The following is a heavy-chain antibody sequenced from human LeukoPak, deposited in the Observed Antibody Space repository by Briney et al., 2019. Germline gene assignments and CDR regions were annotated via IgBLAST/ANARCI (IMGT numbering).Heavy chain of an antibody. CDR3: ARGSGGYHYDH. D-gene: IGHD3-22*01. CDR1: GGSISSSSYY. CDR2: IYYSGST. V-gene: IGHV4-39*07. J-gene: IGHJ5*02. Sequence: SETQSLTCTVSGGSISSSSYYWGWIRQPPGKGLEWIGSIYYSGSTYYNPSLKSRVTISVDTSKNQFSLKLSSVTAADTAVYYCARGSGGYHYDHWGQGTLVTVSS.